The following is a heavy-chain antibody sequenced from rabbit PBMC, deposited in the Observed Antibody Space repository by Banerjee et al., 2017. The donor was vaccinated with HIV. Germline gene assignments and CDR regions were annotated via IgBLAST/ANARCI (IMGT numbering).Heavy chain of an antibody. CDR3: VRGGSGGSDYIPIFAL. Sequence: QEQLEESGGDLVKPEGSLTLTCTASGFSFNNKYVMCWVRQAPGKGLEWIACINTSSGNTVYASWAKGRFTISKTSSTTVTLQMTSLTAADTATYFCVRGGSGGSDYIPIFALWGPGTLVTVS. CDR2: INTSSGNT. D-gene: IGHD1-1*01. CDR1: GFSFNNKYV. J-gene: IGHJ4*01. V-gene: IGHV1S45*01.